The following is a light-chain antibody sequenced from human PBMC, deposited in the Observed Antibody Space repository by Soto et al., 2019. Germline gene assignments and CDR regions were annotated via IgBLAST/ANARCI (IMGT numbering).Light chain of an antibody. CDR2: EGT. Sequence: QSALTQPASVSGSPGQSITISCTGTSSDVGSYNLVSWYQQRPGKAPKFMIYEGTKRPSGVSNRFSGSKSGNTASLTISGLQDEDEADYYCCSYAGSRHYVFGTGTKLTVL. V-gene: IGLV2-23*01. CDR1: SSDVGSYNL. CDR3: CSYAGSRHYV. J-gene: IGLJ1*01.